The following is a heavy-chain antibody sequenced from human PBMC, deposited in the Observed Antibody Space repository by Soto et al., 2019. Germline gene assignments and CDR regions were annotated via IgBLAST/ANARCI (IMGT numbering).Heavy chain of an antibody. J-gene: IGHJ4*02. D-gene: IGHD1-26*01. Sequence: QVQLVESGGGVVQPGRSLRLSCAAPRFIFSGYGMHWVRQAPGKGLGWVAVIWYDGSNKYYADSVKGRFTISRDNSRNTLYLQMNSLRAEDTAVYYCARDGVGATTYFGYFDYWGQGTLVTVSS. CDR3: ARDGVGATTYFGYFDY. CDR1: RFIFSGYG. CDR2: IWYDGSNK. V-gene: IGHV3-33*01.